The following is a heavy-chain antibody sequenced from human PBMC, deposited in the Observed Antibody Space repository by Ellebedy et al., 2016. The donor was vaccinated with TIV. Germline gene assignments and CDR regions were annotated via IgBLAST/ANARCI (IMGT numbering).Heavy chain of an antibody. V-gene: IGHV3-20*01. CDR3: ARAQCSGGGCPFHF. CDR2: INWNGDTT. J-gene: IGHJ4*02. CDR1: GFSFDDFA. D-gene: IGHD2-15*01. Sequence: GESLKISXAASGFSFDDFALSWVREVPGKGLEWVSGINWNGDTTEYVDSVKGRFIISRDNAKNSLYLQMNSLRAEDTALYRCARAQCSGGGCPFHFWGQGTLVTVSS.